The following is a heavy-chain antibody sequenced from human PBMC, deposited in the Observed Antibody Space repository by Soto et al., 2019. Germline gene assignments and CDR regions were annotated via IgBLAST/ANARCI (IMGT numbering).Heavy chain of an antibody. D-gene: IGHD2-15*01. V-gene: IGHV3-23*01. CDR1: GFTFSRYA. J-gene: IGHJ4*02. Sequence: EVQLLESGGGLVQPGGSLRLSCAASGFTFSRYAMSWVRQAPVNGLEWVATVRNSGGSTSYADYVKGRFTISRDNSGNTVFLQMNSLRADDTALYYCAKGNLPYCSAGACYYFDYWGQGTLVAVSS. CDR2: VRNSGGST. CDR3: AKGNLPYCSAGACYYFDY.